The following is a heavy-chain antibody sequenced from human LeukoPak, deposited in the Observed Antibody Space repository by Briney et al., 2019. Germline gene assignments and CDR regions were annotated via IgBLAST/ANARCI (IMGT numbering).Heavy chain of an antibody. V-gene: IGHV1-2*02. CDR2: INPNSGGT. J-gene: IGHJ6*03. Sequence: ASVKVSCKASGYTFTGYYMHWVRQAPGQGLEWMGWINPNSGGTNYAQKLQGRVTMTTDTSTSTAYMELRSLRSDDTAVYYCARGGVGSNYYYYYMDVWGKGTTVTVSS. CDR3: ARGGVGSNYYYYYMDV. D-gene: IGHD3-16*01. CDR1: GYTFTGYY.